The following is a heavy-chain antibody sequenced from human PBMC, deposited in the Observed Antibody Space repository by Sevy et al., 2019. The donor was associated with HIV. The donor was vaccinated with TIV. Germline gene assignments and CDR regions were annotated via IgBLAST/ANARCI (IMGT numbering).Heavy chain of an antibody. V-gene: IGHV3-15*01. CDR2: IKSKTDGGTT. Sequence: GGSLRLSCAASGFTFSNAWMNWVRQAPGKGLEWVGRIKSKTDGGTTEYAAPVKGRFTISRDDSKITLYLQMNSLKTEDTAVYYCAGKAAGLFDHWGQGTLVTVSS. D-gene: IGHD6-13*01. CDR1: GFTFSNAW. J-gene: IGHJ4*02. CDR3: AGKAAGLFDH.